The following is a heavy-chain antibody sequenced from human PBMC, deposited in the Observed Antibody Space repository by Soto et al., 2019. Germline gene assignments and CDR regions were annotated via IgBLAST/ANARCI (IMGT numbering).Heavy chain of an antibody. Sequence: QVQLVQSGAEVKKPGSSVKVSCKASGGTFSSYTISWVRQAPGQGLEWMGRIIPILGIANYAQKFQGRVTITADKSTSTAYMELSSLRSEDTAVYYCARDEKWLRFHYYYYGMDVWGQGTTVTVSS. CDR1: GGTFSSYT. V-gene: IGHV1-69*08. J-gene: IGHJ6*02. CDR2: IIPILGIA. CDR3: ARDEKWLRFHYYYYGMDV. D-gene: IGHD5-12*01.